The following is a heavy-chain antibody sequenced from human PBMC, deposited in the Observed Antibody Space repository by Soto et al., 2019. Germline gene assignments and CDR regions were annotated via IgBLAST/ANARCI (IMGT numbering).Heavy chain of an antibody. V-gene: IGHV3-30-3*01. Sequence: GGSLRLSCAASGFTFSSYAMHWVRQAPGKGLEWVAVISYDGSNKYYADSVKGRFTISRDNSKNTLYLQMNSLRAEDTAVYYCARDFGVWILTGSLADPWGQGTLVTVSS. CDR1: GFTFSSYA. D-gene: IGHD3-9*01. CDR2: ISYDGSNK. CDR3: ARDFGVWILTGSLADP. J-gene: IGHJ5*02.